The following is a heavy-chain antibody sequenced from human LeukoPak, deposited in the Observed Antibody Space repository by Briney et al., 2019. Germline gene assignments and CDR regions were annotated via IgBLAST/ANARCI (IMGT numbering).Heavy chain of an antibody. V-gene: IGHV4-39*07. D-gene: IGHD1-1*01. CDR3: ARYIYKVERVLRYFDY. Sequence: SETLSLTCTVSGGSLSSSTYFWGWLRQPPGREMEYLGLIYYNGNTYYNPSLQSRVTISIDTSKNQFSLKFNSVTAADTAVYYCARYIYKVERVLRYFDYWGQGTLVTVSS. CDR2: IYYNGNT. J-gene: IGHJ4*02. CDR1: GGSLSSSTYF.